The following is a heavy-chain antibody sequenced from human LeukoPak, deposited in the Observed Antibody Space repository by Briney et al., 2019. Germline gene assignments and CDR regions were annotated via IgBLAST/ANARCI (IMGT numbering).Heavy chain of an antibody. CDR3: ARGEALAYYDYVWGSYRTVSLFDY. J-gene: IGHJ4*02. Sequence: SETLSLTCAVYGGSFSGYYWSWIRQPPGKGLEWIGEINHNGSTNYNPSLKSRVTIAVDTSNNQFSLKLSSVTAADTAVYYCARGEALAYYDYVWGSYRTVSLFDYWGQGTLVTVSS. D-gene: IGHD3-16*02. CDR2: INHNGST. CDR1: GGSFSGYY. V-gene: IGHV4-34*01.